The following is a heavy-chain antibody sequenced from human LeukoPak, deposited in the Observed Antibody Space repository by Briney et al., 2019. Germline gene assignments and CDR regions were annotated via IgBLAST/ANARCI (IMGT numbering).Heavy chain of an antibody. CDR2: ISHDGSIK. D-gene: IGHD1-7*01. CDR1: GFTFNTHA. J-gene: IGHJ4*02. Sequence: GGSLRLSCAASGFTFNTHAMHWVRQAPGKGLEWVAFISHDGSIKYYADSVKGRFTISRDNSKNTLYLQMSSLRTEDTAVCYCARDRSRNYSCDHWGQGTLVSVSS. V-gene: IGHV3-30-3*01. CDR3: ARDRSRNYSCDH.